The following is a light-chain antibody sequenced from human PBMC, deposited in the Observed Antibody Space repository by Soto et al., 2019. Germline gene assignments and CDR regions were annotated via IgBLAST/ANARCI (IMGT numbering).Light chain of an antibody. CDR3: QSYDSSLSVV. CDR1: AHYD. V-gene: IGLV1-40*01. J-gene: IGLJ2*01. Sequence: QSVLTQPPSVSGAPRAEGHHLLHWHRAHYDVHWYQQLPLTAPKLLIYDNSNRPSGVPDRFSGSKSGTSASLAIAGLQAEDEADYYCQSYDSSLSVVFGGGTQLTVL. CDR2: DNS.